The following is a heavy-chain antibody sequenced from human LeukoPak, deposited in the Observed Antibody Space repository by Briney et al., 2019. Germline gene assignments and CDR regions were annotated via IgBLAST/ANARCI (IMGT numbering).Heavy chain of an antibody. Sequence: GGSLRLSCAASGFTFSRYWMSWVRQAPRKGLEWVANIKQDGSEKYYVDSVKGRFTISRDNAKNSLYLQMNYLRAEDTAIYYCAKDRTVGASYWYFDLWGRGTLVTVSS. J-gene: IGHJ2*01. CDR1: GFTFSRYW. CDR2: IKQDGSEK. CDR3: AKDRTVGASYWYFDL. V-gene: IGHV3-7*03. D-gene: IGHD1-26*01.